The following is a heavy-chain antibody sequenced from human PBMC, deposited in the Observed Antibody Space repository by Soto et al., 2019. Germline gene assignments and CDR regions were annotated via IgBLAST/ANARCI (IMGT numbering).Heavy chain of an antibody. CDR1: GYTFTGYV. Sequence: QVQLVQSGAEVKKPGASVKVSCKASGYTFTGYVFSWVRQPPGQGLEGMGWISAHIGNTNYAQKLQGRITMTTDTSTSTAYMELRSLKSDDTAVYYCARVLPPFDPWGQGTLVTVSS. V-gene: IGHV1-18*01. CDR3: ARVLPPFDP. CDR2: ISAHIGNT. J-gene: IGHJ5*02.